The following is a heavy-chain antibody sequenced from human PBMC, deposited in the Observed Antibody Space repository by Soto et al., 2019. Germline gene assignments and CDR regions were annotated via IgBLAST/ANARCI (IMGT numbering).Heavy chain of an antibody. CDR2: IIPIFGTA. V-gene: IGHV1-69*01. J-gene: IGHJ6*02. D-gene: IGHD2-15*01. CDR1: GGTFSSYA. CDR3: AREGMGGYSTDYYYGMDV. Sequence: QVQLVQSGAEVQKPGSSVKVSCKASGGTFSSYAISWVRQAPGQGLEWMGGIIPIFGTANYAQKFQGRVTITADESTSTAYMELSSLRSEDTAVYYCAREGMGGYSTDYYYGMDVWGQGTTVTVSS.